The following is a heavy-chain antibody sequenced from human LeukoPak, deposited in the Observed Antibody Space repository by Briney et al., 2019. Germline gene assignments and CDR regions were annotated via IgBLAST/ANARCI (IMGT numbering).Heavy chain of an antibody. J-gene: IGHJ4*02. Sequence: GASVKVSCKASGYDFTSVGITWVRRAPGQGLEWMGWIRPYNGNTRYAQKFQGRVAMTTDTSTTTAYMELRGLRFNDTAVYYCARAGSGSGWYFDYWGQGTLVTVSS. CDR1: GYDFTSVG. CDR2: IRPYNGNT. CDR3: ARAGSGSGWYFDY. D-gene: IGHD6-19*01. V-gene: IGHV1-18*01.